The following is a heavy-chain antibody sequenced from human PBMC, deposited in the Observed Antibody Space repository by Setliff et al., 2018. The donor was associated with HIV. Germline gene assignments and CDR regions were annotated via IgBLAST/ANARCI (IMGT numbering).Heavy chain of an antibody. J-gene: IGHJ4*02. CDR1: GGSLSNYY. D-gene: IGHD6-19*01. CDR2: IFSSGNT. CDR3: ARAPFPVAGFDYFDH. V-gene: IGHV4-4*07. Sequence: SETLSLTCEVSGGSLSNYYWSWIRQPAGKGLEWIGRIFSSGNTYYNPSLKSRVTMSVDTSKNQFSLNLNSVTAADTAIYYCARAPFPVAGFDYFDHWGQGTQVTVSS.